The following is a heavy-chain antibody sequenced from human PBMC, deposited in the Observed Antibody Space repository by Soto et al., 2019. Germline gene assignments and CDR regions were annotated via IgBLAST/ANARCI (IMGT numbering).Heavy chain of an antibody. Sequence: GAPLNRSCALAVYTLSISCIPRSRQLPGKGLEWMGRIDPGDSVTTYNPSFQGHVTMSADKSVHRAHLQWSSLMASDTALYYWAAGGGGGGHPAFDVWRLRSTVTVS. V-gene: IGHV5-10-1*01. CDR3: AAGGGGGGHPAFDV. CDR2: IDPGDSVT. J-gene: IGHJ3*01. D-gene: IGHD2-15*01. CDR1: VYTLSISC.